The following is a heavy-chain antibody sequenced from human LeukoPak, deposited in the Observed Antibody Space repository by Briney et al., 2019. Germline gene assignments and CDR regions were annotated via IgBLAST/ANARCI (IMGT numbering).Heavy chain of an antibody. Sequence: GGSLRLSCAASGFSFSSYEMNWVRQAPGKGLEWVSYISSSGSTIYYADSVKGRFTISRDNAKNSLYLQMHSLRAEDTALYHCARKGLGGELGGFDYWGQGILVTVSS. J-gene: IGHJ4*02. V-gene: IGHV3-48*03. D-gene: IGHD1-26*01. CDR1: GFSFSSYE. CDR2: ISSSGSTI. CDR3: ARKGLGGELGGFDY.